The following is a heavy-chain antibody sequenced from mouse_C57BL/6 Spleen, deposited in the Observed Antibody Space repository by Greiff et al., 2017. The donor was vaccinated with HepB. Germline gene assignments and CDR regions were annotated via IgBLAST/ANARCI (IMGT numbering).Heavy chain of an antibody. CDR3: ARDSDYDRGYFDY. CDR2: ISDGGSYT. V-gene: IGHV5-4*01. D-gene: IGHD2-4*01. Sequence: EVNVVESGGGLVKPGGSLKLSCAASGFTFSSYAMSWVRQTPEKRLEWVATISDGGSYTYYPDNVKGRFTISRDNAKNNLYLQMSHLKSEDTAMYYCARDSDYDRGYFDYWGQGTTLTVSS. CDR1: GFTFSSYA. J-gene: IGHJ2*01.